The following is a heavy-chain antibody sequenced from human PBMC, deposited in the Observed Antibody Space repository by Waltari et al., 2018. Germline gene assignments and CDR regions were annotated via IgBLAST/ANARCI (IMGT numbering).Heavy chain of an antibody. J-gene: IGHJ4*02. Sequence: QVNLVESGGGVVQPGGSLSLACATYGFTFSTFGMHWVRQAPGKGLEGVALIWFDGSDKFYADSVRGRFTISRDNSARTLYLDMDSLRLDDTAMYYCAKDAFGNTYLDFWGQGTLVTVSS. CDR2: IWFDGSDK. D-gene: IGHD2-2*02. V-gene: IGHV3-30*02. CDR1: GFTFSTFG. CDR3: AKDAFGNTYLDF.